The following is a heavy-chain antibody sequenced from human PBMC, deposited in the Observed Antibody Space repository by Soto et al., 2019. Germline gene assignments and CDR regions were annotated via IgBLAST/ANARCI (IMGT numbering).Heavy chain of an antibody. Sequence: EVQLVESGGGLVKPGGSLRLSCAASGFTFSNAWMNWVRQAPGKGLEWVGRIKSKTDGGTTDYAAPVKGRFTISRDDSKNTLYLQMNSLKTEDTAVYYCTAGGLNIVAPAPYYYYGMDVWGQGTTVTVSS. J-gene: IGHJ6*02. CDR2: IKSKTDGGTT. CDR1: GFTFSNAW. V-gene: IGHV3-15*07. CDR3: TAGGLNIVAPAPYYYYGMDV. D-gene: IGHD5-12*01.